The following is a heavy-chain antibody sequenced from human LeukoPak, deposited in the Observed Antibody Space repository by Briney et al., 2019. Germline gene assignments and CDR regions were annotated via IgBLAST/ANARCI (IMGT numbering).Heavy chain of an antibody. D-gene: IGHD3-3*01. CDR2: IYYSGST. J-gene: IGHJ4*02. V-gene: IGHV4-59*12. CDR3: ARDLFRVFDY. CDR1: GGSISTYY. Sequence: PSETLSLTCTVSGGSISTYYWSWIRQPPGKGLEWIGYIYYSGSTSYNPPLKSRVTISVDTSKNQFSLKLSSVTAADTAVYYCARDLFRVFDYWGQGTLVTVSS.